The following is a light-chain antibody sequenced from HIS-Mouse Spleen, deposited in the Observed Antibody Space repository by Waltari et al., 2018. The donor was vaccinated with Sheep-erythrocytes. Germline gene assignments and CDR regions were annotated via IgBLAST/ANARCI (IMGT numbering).Light chain of an antibody. Sequence: QSVLTQPPSASGTPGQRVTISCSGSSSTLGRNYVYFYQQLPGTAPKLLIYRNNQRPSGVPDRFSGSKSGTSASLAISGLRSEDEADYYCAAWDDSLSGNWVFGGGTKLTVL. CDR1: SSTLGRNY. CDR2: RNN. CDR3: AAWDDSLSGNWV. J-gene: IGLJ3*02. V-gene: IGLV1-47*01.